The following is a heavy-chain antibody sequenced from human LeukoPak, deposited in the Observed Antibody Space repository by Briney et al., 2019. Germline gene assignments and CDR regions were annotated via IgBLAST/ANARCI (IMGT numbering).Heavy chain of an antibody. Sequence: GGSLILSRAASGFTFSSYATSWVHQAPGKGLEWVSDISGSGGTTYYADSVKGRFTVSRDNSKNTLYLQMNSLRAEDTAVYYCAKDLYCSSTSCLPRYFDLWGRGTLVTVSS. CDR1: GFTFSSYA. V-gene: IGHV3-23*01. CDR3: AKDLYCSSTSCLPRYFDL. CDR2: ISGSGGTT. D-gene: IGHD2-2*01. J-gene: IGHJ2*01.